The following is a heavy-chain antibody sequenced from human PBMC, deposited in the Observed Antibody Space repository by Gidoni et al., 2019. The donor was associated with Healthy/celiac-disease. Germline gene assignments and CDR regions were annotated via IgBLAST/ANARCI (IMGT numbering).Heavy chain of an antibody. CDR2: IYYRGST. J-gene: IGHJ4*02. CDR3: ARDPSSSWSRRYFDY. Sequence: QWQLQESGPALVKPSETLSLTCTVSGGAITSSSYYWGWIRQPPGKGLEWIGSIYYRGSTYYNPSLKSRVTISVDTSKNQFSLKLSSVTAADTAVYYCARDPSSSWSRRYFDYWGQGTLVTVSS. D-gene: IGHD6-13*01. V-gene: IGHV4-39*07. CDR1: GGAITSSSYY.